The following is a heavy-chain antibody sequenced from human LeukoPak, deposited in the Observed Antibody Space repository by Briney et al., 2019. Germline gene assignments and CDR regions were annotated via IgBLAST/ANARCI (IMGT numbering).Heavy chain of an antibody. Sequence: SVKVSCKASGGTFSSYAISWVRQAPGQGLEWMGGIIPIFGTANYAQKFQGRVTITADESTSTAYMELSSLRSEDTAVYYCAKPYYGSGDFDYWGQGTLVTVSS. D-gene: IGHD3-10*01. CDR1: GGTFSSYA. CDR3: AKPYYGSGDFDY. J-gene: IGHJ4*02. V-gene: IGHV1-69*01. CDR2: IIPIFGTA.